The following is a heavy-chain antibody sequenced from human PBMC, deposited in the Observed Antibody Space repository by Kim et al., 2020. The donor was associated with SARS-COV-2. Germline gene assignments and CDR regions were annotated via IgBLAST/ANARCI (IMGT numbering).Heavy chain of an antibody. Sequence: SETLSLTCTVSGGSISSGGYYWSWIRQHPGKGLEWIGYIYYSGSTYYNPSLKSRVTISVDTSKNQFSLKLSSVTAADTAVYYCARAALPDSSGYSWFDPWGQGTLVTVSS. CDR2: IYYSGST. J-gene: IGHJ5*02. V-gene: IGHV4-31*03. CDR1: GGSISSGGYY. CDR3: ARAALPDSSGYSWFDP. D-gene: IGHD3-22*01.